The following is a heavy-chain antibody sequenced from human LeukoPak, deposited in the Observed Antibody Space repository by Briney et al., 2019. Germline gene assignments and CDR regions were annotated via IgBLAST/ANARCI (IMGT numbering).Heavy chain of an antibody. CDR2: INQDGSAA. D-gene: IGHD2/OR15-2a*01. CDR3: ARPPYPGATLFYFDV. Sequence: GGSLRLSCEASGFTFSDYWMAWVRQVPGKGLEWVANINQDGSAAFYVDSMKGRVTISRDNAKKSLYLQMNSLGAEDTAVYYCARPPYPGATLFYFDVWGQGTLVTVSS. J-gene: IGHJ4*02. CDR1: GFTFSDYW. V-gene: IGHV3-7*01.